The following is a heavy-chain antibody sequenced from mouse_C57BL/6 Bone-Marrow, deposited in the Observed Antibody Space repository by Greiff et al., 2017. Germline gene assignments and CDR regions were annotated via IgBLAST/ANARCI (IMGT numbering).Heavy chain of an antibody. CDR1: GYSFTDYN. Sequence: QLQQSGPELVKPGASVKISCKASGYSFTDYNMNWVKQSNGKSLEWIGVINPNDGTTSYNQKVKGKATLTVDHSSSTAYMQLNSLTSEDSAVYYCERQIYYDFMDYWGQGTSVTVSS. J-gene: IGHJ4*01. CDR2: INPNDGTT. V-gene: IGHV1-39*01. D-gene: IGHD2-4*01. CDR3: ERQIYYDFMDY.